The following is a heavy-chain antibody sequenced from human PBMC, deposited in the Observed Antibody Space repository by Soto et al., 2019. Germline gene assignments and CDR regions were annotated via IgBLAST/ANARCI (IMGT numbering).Heavy chain of an antibody. Sequence: PSETLSLTCTVSGDSMTSGDYSWSWIRQPPGKGLEWLGYIYRTGNTHYNPSLKSRVTMSVDTSKNQFSLKLSSVTAADTAVYYCARDRRILAARSYYYYYGMDVWGQGTTVTVSS. CDR1: GDSMTSGDYS. D-gene: IGHD6-13*01. CDR2: IYRTGNT. J-gene: IGHJ6*02. CDR3: ARDRRILAARSYYYYYGMDV. V-gene: IGHV4-30-2*01.